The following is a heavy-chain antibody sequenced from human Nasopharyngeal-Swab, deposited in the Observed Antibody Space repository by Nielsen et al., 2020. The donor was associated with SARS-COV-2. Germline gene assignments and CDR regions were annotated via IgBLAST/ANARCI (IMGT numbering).Heavy chain of an antibody. D-gene: IGHD1-1*01. CDR1: GDSISSYY. J-gene: IGHJ4*02. CDR3: ASRTGDY. Sequence: SETLSLTCTVSGDSISSYYWSWIRQPPGKGLEWIGYIYYRGSTNYNPSLKSRVTISVDTSKSQFSLKLSSVTAADTAVYYCASRTGDYWGQGTLVTVSS. V-gene: IGHV4-59*08. CDR2: IYYRGST.